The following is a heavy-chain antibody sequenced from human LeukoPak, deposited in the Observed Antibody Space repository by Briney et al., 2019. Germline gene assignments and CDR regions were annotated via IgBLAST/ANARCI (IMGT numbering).Heavy chain of an antibody. CDR1: GFTFSSYA. Sequence: GGSLRLSCAASGFTFSSYAMSWVRQPPGKGLEWVSAISGSGGSTYYADSVKGRFTISRDNSKNTLYLQMNSLRAEDTAVYYCAKDYTECSGGSCYGVYYFDYWGQGTLVTVSS. CDR3: AKDYTECSGGSCYGVYYFDY. CDR2: ISGSGGST. D-gene: IGHD2-15*01. V-gene: IGHV3-23*01. J-gene: IGHJ4*02.